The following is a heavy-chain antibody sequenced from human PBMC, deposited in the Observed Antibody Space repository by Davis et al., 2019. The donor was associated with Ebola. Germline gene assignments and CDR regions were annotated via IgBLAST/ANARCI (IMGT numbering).Heavy chain of an antibody. CDR3: ARGGGGYCSSTSCYRYYGMDV. CDR1: GGSISSYY. J-gene: IGHJ6*02. CDR2: IYYSGST. V-gene: IGHV4-59*12. D-gene: IGHD2-2*02. Sequence: MPSETLSLTCTVSGGSISSYYWSWIRQPPGKGLEWIGYIYYSGSTNYNPSLKSRVTISVDTSKNQFSLKLSSVTAADTAVYYCARGGGGYCSSTSCYRYYGMDVWGQGTTVTVSS.